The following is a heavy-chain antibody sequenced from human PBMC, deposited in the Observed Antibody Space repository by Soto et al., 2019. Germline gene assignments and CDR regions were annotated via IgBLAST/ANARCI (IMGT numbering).Heavy chain of an antibody. D-gene: IGHD6-19*01. CDR3: ARRGYDSGWSLDY. V-gene: IGHV1-46*01. CDR1: GYSFTSYY. J-gene: IGHJ4*02. CDR2: INPSGGSA. Sequence: VKLVQSGAEVREPGASVKVHCKPSGYSFTSYYINWVRQAPGQGLEWMGIINPSGGSANYAQEFQGRVTMTVDTSTSTVYMERSSLTSDDTAVYYCARRGYDSGWSLDYWGQGTLVTVSS.